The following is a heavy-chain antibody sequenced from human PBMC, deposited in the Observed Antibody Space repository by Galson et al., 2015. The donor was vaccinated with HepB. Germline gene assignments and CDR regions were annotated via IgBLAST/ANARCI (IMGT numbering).Heavy chain of an antibody. CDR1: GFTFSSYG. V-gene: IGHV3-30*18. CDR2: ISYDGSNK. D-gene: IGHD1-26*01. CDR3: AKDQERARQLGMDV. Sequence: SLRLSCAASGFTFSSYGMHWVRQAPGKGLEWVAVISYDGSNKYYADSVKGRFTISRDNSKNTLYLQMNSLRAKDTAVYYCAKDQERARQLGMDVWGQGTTVTVSS. J-gene: IGHJ6*02.